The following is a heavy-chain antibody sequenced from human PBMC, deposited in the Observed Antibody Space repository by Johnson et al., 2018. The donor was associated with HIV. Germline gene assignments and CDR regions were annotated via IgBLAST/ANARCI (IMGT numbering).Heavy chain of an antibody. CDR1: GFTFSDYY. D-gene: IGHD3-22*01. CDR2: ISYDGSNK. V-gene: IGHV3-30*03. CDR3: APLGDYYDSSGYYSDAFDI. Sequence: QVQLVESGGGLVQPGGSLRLSCAASGFTFSDYYMSWIRQAPGKGLEWVAVISYDGSNKYYADSVKGRFTISRDNSKNTLYLQMNSLRAEDTAVYYCAPLGDYYDSSGYYSDAFDIWGRGTMVTVSS. J-gene: IGHJ3*02.